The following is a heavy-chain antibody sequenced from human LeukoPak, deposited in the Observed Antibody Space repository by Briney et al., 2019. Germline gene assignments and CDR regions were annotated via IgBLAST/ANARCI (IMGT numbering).Heavy chain of an antibody. D-gene: IGHD6-19*01. V-gene: IGHV1-2*02. CDR1: GYTFTDHY. CDR2: IHPGRGDT. Sequence: GASVKVSCKALGYTFTDHYFHWLRQAPGQGIEWMGWIHPGRGDTNIAQKFQGRVSLTRDMSISTGYMELSRLTSDDSAIYYCTRWRGYSSGWSGPFDDWGQGTLVTVSS. J-gene: IGHJ4*02. CDR3: TRWRGYSSGWSGPFDD.